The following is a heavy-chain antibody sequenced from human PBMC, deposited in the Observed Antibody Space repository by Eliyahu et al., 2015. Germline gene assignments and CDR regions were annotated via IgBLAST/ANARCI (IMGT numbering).Heavy chain of an antibody. CDR1: GFPFXXYN. CDR2: ISSSSSTI. J-gene: IGHJ6*02. Sequence: EVQLVESGGGLVQPGGSLXLSCAXSGFPFXXYNXXWXRQAPGKGLEGVSYISSSSSTIYYADSLKGRFTISRDNAKNSLYLQMNSLRAEDTAVYYCARGTGTLQSYYYYYGMDVWGQGTTVTVSS. V-gene: IGHV3-48*01. D-gene: IGHD3-10*01. CDR3: ARGTGTLQSYYYYYGMDV.